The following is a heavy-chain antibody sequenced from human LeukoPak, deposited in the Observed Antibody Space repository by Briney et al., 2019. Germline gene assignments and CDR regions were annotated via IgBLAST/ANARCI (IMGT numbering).Heavy chain of an antibody. CDR2: INPNSGGT. CDR1: GYTFTSYY. V-gene: IGHV1-2*02. J-gene: IGHJ6*03. Sequence: ASVKVSCKASGYTFTSYYMHWVRQAPGQGLEWMGWINPNSGGTNYAQKFQGRVTMTRDTSISTAYMELSRLRSDDTAVYYCARVLAAAGPSYYYYYYMDVWGKGTTVTVSS. D-gene: IGHD6-13*01. CDR3: ARVLAAAGPSYYYYYYMDV.